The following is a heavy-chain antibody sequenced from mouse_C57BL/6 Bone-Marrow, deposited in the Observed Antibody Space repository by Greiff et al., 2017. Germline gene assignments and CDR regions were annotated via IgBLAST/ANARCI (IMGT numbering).Heavy chain of an antibody. D-gene: IGHD2-1*01. CDR3: SRSTVEGYFDY. CDR2: IYPGSGNT. CDR1: GYSFTSYY. J-gene: IGHJ2*01. Sequence: VQLQQSGPELVKPGASVKISCKASGYSFTSYYIHWVKQRPGQGLEWIGWIYPGSGNTKYTEKFKGKATLTADTSSSTAYMQLSSLTSEDSAVYYYSRSTVEGYFDYWGQGTTLTVSS. V-gene: IGHV1-66*01.